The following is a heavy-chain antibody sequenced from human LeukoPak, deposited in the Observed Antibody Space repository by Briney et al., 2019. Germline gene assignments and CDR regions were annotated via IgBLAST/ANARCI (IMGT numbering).Heavy chain of an antibody. D-gene: IGHD1-7*01. J-gene: IGHJ5*02. CDR1: GFTFSSYS. Sequence: GGSLRLSCAASGFTFSSYSMNWVRQAPGKGLEWVSAISGSGGSTYYADSVKGRFTISRDNSKNTLYLQMNSLRAEDTAVYYCAKDPTGTTYNWFDPWGQGTLVTVSS. V-gene: IGHV3-23*01. CDR3: AKDPTGTTYNWFDP. CDR2: ISGSGGST.